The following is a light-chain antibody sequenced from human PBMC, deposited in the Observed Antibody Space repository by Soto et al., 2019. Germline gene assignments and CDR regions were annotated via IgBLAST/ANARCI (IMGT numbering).Light chain of an antibody. CDR3: QQSYSTPIT. J-gene: IGKJ5*01. Sequence: DIQMTQSPSSLSPSSLYIFTITFLASQSISSYLNWYQQKPGKAPKLLIYAASSLQSGVPSRFSGSGSGTDFTLTISSLQPEDFATYYCQQSYSTPITFGQGTRLENK. V-gene: IGKV1-39*01. CDR2: AAS. CDR1: QSISSY.